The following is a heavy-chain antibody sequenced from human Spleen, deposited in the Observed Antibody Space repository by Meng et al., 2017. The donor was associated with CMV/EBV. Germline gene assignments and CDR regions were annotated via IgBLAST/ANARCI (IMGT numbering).Heavy chain of an antibody. J-gene: IGHJ6*02. CDR2: TYYSGST. CDR3: ARGSPPHYYYYGMDV. V-gene: IGHV4-59*12. CDR1: GGSISSYY. Sequence: SETLSLTSTVSGGSISSYYWSWIRQPPGKGLEWIGYTYYSGSTNYNPSLKSRVTISVDTSKNQFSLKLSSVTAADTAVYYCARGSPPHYYYYGMDVWGQGTTVTVSS.